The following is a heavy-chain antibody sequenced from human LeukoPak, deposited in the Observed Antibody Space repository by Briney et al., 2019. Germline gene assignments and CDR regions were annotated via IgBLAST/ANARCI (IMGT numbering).Heavy chain of an antibody. J-gene: IGHJ4*02. D-gene: IGHD6-19*01. V-gene: IGHV4-38-2*02. CDR1: GYSIRTSHY. Sequence: PSETLPLTCTVSGYSIRTSHYWGWIRQSPGKGLEWIGNIYRSGTTYYNPSLKSRVTISVDTSKNQFSLKLSSVTAADTAVYYCARKISSGWRDPYYFDYWGQGTLVTVSS. CDR2: IYRSGTT. CDR3: ARKISSGWRDPYYFDY.